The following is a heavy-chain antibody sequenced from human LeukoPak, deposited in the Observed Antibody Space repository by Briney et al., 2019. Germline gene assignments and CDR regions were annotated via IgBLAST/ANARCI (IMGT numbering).Heavy chain of an antibody. CDR1: GYSISSGYY. J-gene: IGHJ4*02. CDR2: IYYSGDT. Sequence: SETLSLTCTVSGYSISSGYYWGWIRQPPGKGLEWIGSIYYSGDTYYNPSLKSRVTTSVDTSKNHFSLKLSSVTAADTAVYYCARGTIQLWPPGGYFDYWGQGTLVTVSS. V-gene: IGHV4-38-2*02. D-gene: IGHD5-18*01. CDR3: ARGTIQLWPPGGYFDY.